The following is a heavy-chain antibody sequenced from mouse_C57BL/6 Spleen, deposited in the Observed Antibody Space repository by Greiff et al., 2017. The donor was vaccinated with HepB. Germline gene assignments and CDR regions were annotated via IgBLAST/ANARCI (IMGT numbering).Heavy chain of an antibody. CDR1: GYTFTNYW. Sequence: VQLQQSGAELVRPGTSVKMSCKASGYTFTNYWIGWAKQRPGHGLEWIGDIYPGGGYTNYNEKFKGKATLTADKSSSTAYMQFSSLTSEDSAIYYCASTAHYYGSSLPDYAMDYWGQGTSVTVSS. V-gene: IGHV1-63*01. CDR3: ASTAHYYGSSLPDYAMDY. J-gene: IGHJ4*01. CDR2: IYPGGGYT. D-gene: IGHD1-1*01.